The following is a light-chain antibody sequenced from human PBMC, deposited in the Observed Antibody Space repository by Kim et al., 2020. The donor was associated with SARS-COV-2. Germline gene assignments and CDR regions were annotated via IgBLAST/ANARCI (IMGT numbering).Light chain of an antibody. J-gene: IGLJ1*01. V-gene: IGLV2-8*01. CDR2: EVS. CDR3: SSYAGSNNFENV. Sequence: QSALTQPPSASGSPGQSVTISCTGTSSDVGGYNYVSWYQQHPGKAPKLMIYEVSKRPSGVPDRFSGSKSGKKASLTVSGLQAEDEADYYCSSYAGSNNFENVFGTGTKVTVL. CDR1: SSDVGGYNY.